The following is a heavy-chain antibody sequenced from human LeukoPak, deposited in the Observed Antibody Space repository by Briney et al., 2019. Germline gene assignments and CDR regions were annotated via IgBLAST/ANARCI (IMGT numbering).Heavy chain of an antibody. J-gene: IGHJ4*02. D-gene: IGHD6-19*01. CDR1: GFTFGDYA. CDR2: IRSKAYGGTT. V-gene: IGHV3-49*04. CDR3: TGAVADY. Sequence: PGGSLRLSCTASGFTFGDYAMSWVRQAPGKGLEWVGFIRSKAYGGTTEYAASVKGRFTISRDDSKSIAYLQMNSLKTEDTAVYYCTGAVADYRGQGTLVTVSS.